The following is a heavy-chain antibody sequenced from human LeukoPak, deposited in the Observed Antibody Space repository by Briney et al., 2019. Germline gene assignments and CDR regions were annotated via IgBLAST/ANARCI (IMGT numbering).Heavy chain of an antibody. CDR1: DDSIKNYF. CDR3: ARGTRRYYDGSGYYYGEFDY. D-gene: IGHD3-22*01. J-gene: IGHJ4*02. V-gene: IGHV4-59*01. CDR2: VFYSGST. Sequence: SGTLSLTCTVSDDSIKNYFWTWIRQSPGKGLEWIGYVFYSGSTSYNPSLRSRLTMSVDMSKSQFSLNLKSVTAADTAVYYCARGTRRYYDGSGYYYGEFDYWGQGILVTVSS.